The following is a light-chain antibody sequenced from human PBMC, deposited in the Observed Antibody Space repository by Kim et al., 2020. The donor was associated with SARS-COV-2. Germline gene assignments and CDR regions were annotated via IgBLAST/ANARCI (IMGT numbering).Light chain of an antibody. CDR1: NIGNKN. CDR3: QVWDSSTGV. J-gene: IGLJ3*02. V-gene: IGLV3-9*01. CDR2: RGS. Sequence: SVVLGQTARITCGGNNIGNKNVHWYQQKAGQAPALVIYRGSNRPSGIPVRFSGSNSGNTATLTISRAQAGDEADYYCQVWDSSTGVFGGGTQLTVL.